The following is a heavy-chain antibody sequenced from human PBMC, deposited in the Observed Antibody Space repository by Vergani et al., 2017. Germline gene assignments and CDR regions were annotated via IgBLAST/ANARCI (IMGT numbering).Heavy chain of an antibody. V-gene: IGHV3-49*04. D-gene: IGHD5-18*01. Sequence: EVQLVESGGGLVPPGRSLRLSWAASGFSFGDYAMTWVRQAPGKGLEWVAFIRNKAYGGTTEYAASVKGRFTISRDDSKRLAYLQLSGLKTEDTAVYFCSRGRGYSFGYSDYWGQGTLVTVSS. CDR2: IRNKAYGGTT. CDR1: GFSFGDYA. J-gene: IGHJ4*02. CDR3: SRGRGYSFGYSDY.